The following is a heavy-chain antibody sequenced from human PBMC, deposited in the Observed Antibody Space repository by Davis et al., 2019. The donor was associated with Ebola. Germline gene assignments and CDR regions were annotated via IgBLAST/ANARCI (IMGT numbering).Heavy chain of an antibody. J-gene: IGHJ4*02. D-gene: IGHD3-10*01. CDR2: ISSSSSYI. V-gene: IGHV3-21*01. CDR1: GFTFSSYS. Sequence: GGSLRLSCAASGFTFSSYSMNWVRQAPGKGLEWVSSISSSSSYIYYADSVKGRFTISRDNAKNSLYLQMNSLRAEDTAVYYCASLWFGELSRYSYWGQGTLVTVSS. CDR3: ASLWFGELSRYSY.